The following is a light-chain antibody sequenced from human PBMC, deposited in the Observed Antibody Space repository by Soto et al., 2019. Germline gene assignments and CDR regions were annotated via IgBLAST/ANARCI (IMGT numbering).Light chain of an antibody. Sequence: ETVLTQAPVTLSLCPGERATVSCRASQSVGSYLAWYQQKPGQAPRLLIYDASSRAPGVPARFSGSGSGTDFTLTISSLEPEDFAVYYCQQRSNRLPITFGQGTRLEIK. CDR1: QSVGSY. J-gene: IGKJ5*01. CDR2: DAS. V-gene: IGKV3-11*01. CDR3: QQRSNRLPIT.